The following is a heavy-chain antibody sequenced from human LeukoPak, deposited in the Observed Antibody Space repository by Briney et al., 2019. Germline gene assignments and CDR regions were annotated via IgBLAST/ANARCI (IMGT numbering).Heavy chain of an antibody. V-gene: IGHV3-23*01. J-gene: IGHJ5*02. CDR2: ISGSGGST. D-gene: IGHD1-26*01. CDR1: GFTFSSYA. Sequence: GGSLRLSCAASGFTFSSYAMSWVRQAPGKGLEWVSAISGSGGSTYYADSVKGRFTISRDNSKNTLYLQMNSLRSEDTAVYYCATASEGAPTVPNWFDPWGQGTLVTVSS. CDR3: ATASEGAPTVPNWFDP.